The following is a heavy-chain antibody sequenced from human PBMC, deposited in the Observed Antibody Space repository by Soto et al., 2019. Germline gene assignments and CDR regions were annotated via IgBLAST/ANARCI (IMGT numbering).Heavy chain of an antibody. CDR3: ARVTYYYGMDV. V-gene: IGHV3-30-3*01. CDR2: ISYDGSNK. J-gene: IGHJ6*02. CDR1: GFTFSSYA. Sequence: GGSLRLSCAASGFTFSSYAMHWVRQAPGKGLEWVAVISYDGSNKYYADSVKGRFTISRDNSKNTLYLQMNSLRAEDTAVYYCARVTYYYGMDVWGQGTTVTVSS.